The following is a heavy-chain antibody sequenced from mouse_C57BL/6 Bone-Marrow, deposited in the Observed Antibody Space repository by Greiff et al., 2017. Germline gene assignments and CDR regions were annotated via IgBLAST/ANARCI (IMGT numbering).Heavy chain of an antibody. CDR1: GFNIKDYY. CDR3: TTAAFYGSSPSYFDY. Sequence: EVKLQESGAELVRPGASVKLSCTASGFNIKDYYMHWVKQRPEQGLEWIGRIDPEDGDTEYAPKFQGKATMTADTSSNTAYLQLSSLTSEDTAVYYCTTAAFYGSSPSYFDYWGQGTTRTVSS. J-gene: IGHJ2*01. D-gene: IGHD1-1*01. V-gene: IGHV14-1*01. CDR2: IDPEDGDT.